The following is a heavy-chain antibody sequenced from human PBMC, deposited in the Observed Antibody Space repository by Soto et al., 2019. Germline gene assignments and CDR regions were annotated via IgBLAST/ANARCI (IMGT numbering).Heavy chain of an antibody. CDR1: GDTFSSYT. J-gene: IGHJ4*02. D-gene: IGHD3-10*01. CDR3: EASYCSGYRAFVY. CDR2: INPIVSMS. Sequence: QVQLVQSGTEVKKPGSSVKVSCKASGDTFSSYTINWVRQAPGLGLEWVGRINPIVSMSNYAQKFHGRVLMTADKSTSTAYRELRSLRSDATAMYFCEASYCSGYRAFVYWGAGALVIVSS. V-gene: IGHV1-69*02.